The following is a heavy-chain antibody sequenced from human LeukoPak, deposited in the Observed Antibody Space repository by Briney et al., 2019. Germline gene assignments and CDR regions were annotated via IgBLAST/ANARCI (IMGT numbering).Heavy chain of an antibody. J-gene: IGHJ4*02. CDR3: ARQGITMVRGVIINFDY. D-gene: IGHD3-10*01. V-gene: IGHV4-59*01. CDR1: GGSISPYY. CDR2: IYYTGST. Sequence: KPSETLSLTCTVSGGSISPYYWSWIRQPPGKGLEWIGYIYYTGSTDYNPSLKSPVTISVDTSKNQFSLELRSVTAADTAVYYCARQGITMVRGVIINFDYWGQGTLVTVSS.